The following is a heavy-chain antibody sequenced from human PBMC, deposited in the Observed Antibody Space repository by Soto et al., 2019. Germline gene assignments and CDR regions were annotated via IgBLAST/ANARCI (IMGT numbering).Heavy chain of an antibody. Sequence: EVQLVESGGRLVQPGGSLRLSCAASGFIFSHFGLTWVRQAPGKGLEWVSHINAPATSTLYANSVRGRFAISRDNARNSVYRQMSSLTGDDTAVYYCTRDPEGDLDFDYWGQGTLVTVSS. D-gene: IGHD2-21*02. V-gene: IGHV3-48*03. CDR1: GFIFSHFG. CDR3: TRDPEGDLDFDY. J-gene: IGHJ4*02. CDR2: INAPATST.